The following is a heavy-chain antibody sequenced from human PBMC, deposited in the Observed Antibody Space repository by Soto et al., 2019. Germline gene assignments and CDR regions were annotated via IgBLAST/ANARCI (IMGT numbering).Heavy chain of an antibody. CDR3: ATRSPAFDY. CDR2: ITTDKGKT. J-gene: IGHJ4*02. CDR1: GYTFTSYG. V-gene: IGHV1-18*01. Sequence: QVQLVQSGPEVKKPGASVKVSCKTSGYTFTSYGISWVRQAPGQGLEWMGWITTDKGKTTYAQKFQGRVTMTTDTSTSTANMERRRLRSADTAVYYRATRSPAFDYWGQGTLVTVSS.